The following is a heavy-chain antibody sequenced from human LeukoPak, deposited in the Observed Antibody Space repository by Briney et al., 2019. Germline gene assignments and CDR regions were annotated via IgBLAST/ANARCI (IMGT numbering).Heavy chain of an antibody. CDR3: ARITMTTSGWYLDL. J-gene: IGHJ2*01. CDR1: GYTFTSYY. Sequence: ASVKLSCTASGYTFTSYYMHWVRQAPGQGLEWMGIIHPSGASTAYAQQFQGRGTMTKDTSTSTVYMELSSLRSEDTALYYCARITMTTSGWYLDLWGRGTLVTVSS. CDR2: IHPSGAST. V-gene: IGHV1-46*01. D-gene: IGHD3-22*01.